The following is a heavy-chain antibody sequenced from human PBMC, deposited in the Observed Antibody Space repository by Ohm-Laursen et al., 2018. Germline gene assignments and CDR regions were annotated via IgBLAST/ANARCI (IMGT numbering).Heavy chain of an antibody. Sequence: GSLRLSCTASGYTFTDYDMHWVRQRTEKGLESIAQIGKSGDTYYAGSVKGRFTISRDNSKNTLYLQMNSLRAEDTAVYYCARHYDSSGYYPSLVDYWGQGTLVTVSS. CDR2: IGKSGDT. CDR1: GYTFTDYD. J-gene: IGHJ4*02. CDR3: ARHYDSSGYYPSLVDY. V-gene: IGHV3-13*04. D-gene: IGHD3-22*01.